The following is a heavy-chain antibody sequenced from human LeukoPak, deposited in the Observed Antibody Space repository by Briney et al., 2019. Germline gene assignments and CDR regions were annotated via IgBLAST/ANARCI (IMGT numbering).Heavy chain of an antibody. CDR3: ARVPRGSTVGTLPYFYYYMDV. Sequence: PSETLSLTCTVSGGSISSGSYYWNWLRQPAGKGLEWIGLIYTSGSTNYNPSLKSRVTISIDTSKNQFSLKLTSVTAADTAVYYCARVPRGSTVGTLPYFYYYMDVWGKGTTVIVSS. J-gene: IGHJ6*03. CDR1: GGSISSGSYY. V-gene: IGHV4-61*02. CDR2: IYTSGST. D-gene: IGHD1-26*01.